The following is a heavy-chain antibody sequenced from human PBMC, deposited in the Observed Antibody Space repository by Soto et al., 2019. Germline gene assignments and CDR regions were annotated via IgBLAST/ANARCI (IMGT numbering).Heavy chain of an antibody. Sequence: ASVKVSCKASGYTFTGYYMHWVRQAPGQGLEWMGWINPNSGGTNYAQEFRGRVTLTRDTSISTAYMELSRLRSDDTAPYYCARDYGDAFDIWGQGTMVTVSS. V-gene: IGHV1-2*02. CDR3: ARDYGDAFDI. CDR2: INPNSGGT. CDR1: GYTFTGYY. D-gene: IGHD4-17*01. J-gene: IGHJ3*02.